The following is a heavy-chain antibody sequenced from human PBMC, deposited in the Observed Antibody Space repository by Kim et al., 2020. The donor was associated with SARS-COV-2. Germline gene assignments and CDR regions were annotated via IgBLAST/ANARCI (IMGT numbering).Heavy chain of an antibody. V-gene: IGHV1-24*01. D-gene: IGHD5-12*01. CDR3: ATKAPSVYSGYDYYYYYMDV. CDR2: FDPEDGET. CDR1: GYTLTELS. Sequence: ASVKVSCKVSGYTLTELSMHWVRQAPGKGLEWMGGFDPEDGETIYAQKFQGRVTMTEDTSTDTAYMELSSLRSEDTAVYYCATKAPSVYSGYDYYYYYMDVWGKGTTVTVSS. J-gene: IGHJ6*03.